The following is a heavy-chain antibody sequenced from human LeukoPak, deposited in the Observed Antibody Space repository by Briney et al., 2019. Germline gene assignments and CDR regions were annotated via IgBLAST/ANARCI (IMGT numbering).Heavy chain of an antibody. D-gene: IGHD3-3*01. V-gene: IGHV1-69*05. Sequence: SVKVSCKASGGTFSSYAISWVRQAPGQGLEWMGGIIPIFGTANYAQKFQGRVTITTDESTSTAYMELSSLRSEDTAVYYCAREANDFWSGSGGAFDIWGQGTMVTVSS. CDR1: GGTFSSYA. CDR2: IIPIFGTA. J-gene: IGHJ3*02. CDR3: AREANDFWSGSGGAFDI.